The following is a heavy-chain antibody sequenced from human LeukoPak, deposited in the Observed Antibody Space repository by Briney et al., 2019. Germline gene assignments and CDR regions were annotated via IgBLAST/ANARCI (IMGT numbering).Heavy chain of an antibody. CDR2: ISSSSSYI. CDR1: GFTFSSYS. J-gene: IGHJ3*02. D-gene: IGHD3-3*01. Sequence: GGSLRLSCTASGFTFSSYSMNWVRQAPGKGLEWVSSISSSSSYIYYADSVKGRFTISRDNAKNSLYLQMNSLRAEDTAVYYCARTIYDFWSGYGAFDIWGQGTMATVSS. V-gene: IGHV3-21*01. CDR3: ARTIYDFWSGYGAFDI.